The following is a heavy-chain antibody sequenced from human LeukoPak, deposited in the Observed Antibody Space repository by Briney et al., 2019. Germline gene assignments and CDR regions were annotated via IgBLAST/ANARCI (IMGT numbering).Heavy chain of an antibody. CDR3: ARGYDSSGYYYGTVFDY. D-gene: IGHD3-22*01. CDR2: ISSSSSYI. Sequence: PGGSLRLSCAASGFTFSSYSMKWVRQAPGEGLEWVSSISSSSSYIYYADSVKGRFTISRDNAKNSLYLQMNSLRAEDTAVYYCARGYDSSGYYYGTVFDYWGQGTLVTVSS. J-gene: IGHJ4*02. V-gene: IGHV3-21*01. CDR1: GFTFSSYS.